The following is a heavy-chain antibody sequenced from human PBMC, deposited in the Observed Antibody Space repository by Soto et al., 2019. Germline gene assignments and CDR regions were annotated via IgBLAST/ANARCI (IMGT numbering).Heavy chain of an antibody. J-gene: IGHJ4*02. CDR3: ARDSVGGQQLDPWGY. Sequence: ASVKVSCKAYDFSFTSHGISWVRQAPGQGLEWMGWISAYNGNTNYAQKLQGRVTMTTDTSTSTAYMELRSLRSDDTAVYYCARDSVGGQQLDPWGYWGQGTLVTVSS. D-gene: IGHD6-13*01. CDR2: ISAYNGNT. CDR1: DFSFTSHG. V-gene: IGHV1-18*04.